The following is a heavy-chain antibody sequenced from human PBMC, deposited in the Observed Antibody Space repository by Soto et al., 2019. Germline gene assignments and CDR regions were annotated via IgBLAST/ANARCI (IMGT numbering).Heavy chain of an antibody. V-gene: IGHV4-59*08. Sequence: SETLSLTCTVSGGSISSYYWSWIRQPPGKGLEWIGYIYYSGSTNYNPSLKSRVTISVDTSKNQFSLKLSSVTAADTAVYYCARLSRAIVATTDYYYYMDVWGKGTTVTVSS. CDR3: ARLSRAIVATTDYYYYMDV. CDR2: IYYSGST. D-gene: IGHD5-12*01. J-gene: IGHJ6*03. CDR1: GGSISSYY.